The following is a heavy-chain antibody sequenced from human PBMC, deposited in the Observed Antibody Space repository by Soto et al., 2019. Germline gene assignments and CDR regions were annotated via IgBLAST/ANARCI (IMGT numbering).Heavy chain of an antibody. CDR3: ARIKWGLAYSSGMDV. J-gene: IGHJ6*02. D-gene: IGHD2-15*01. CDR1: GYTFSDYF. Sequence: QVQLVQSGAEVRKSGASVKVSCKASGYTFSDYFIQWLRQAPGQGLEWVAWINPKTAATNYAKKFPVRVTVSSDTSFSTAYLELTRLIPDDTALYYCARIKWGLAYSSGMDVWGQGTAVSVSS. CDR2: INPKTAAT. V-gene: IGHV1-2*02.